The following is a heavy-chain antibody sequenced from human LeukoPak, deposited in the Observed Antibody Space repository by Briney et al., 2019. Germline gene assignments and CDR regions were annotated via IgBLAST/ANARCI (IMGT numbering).Heavy chain of an antibody. CDR3: AKDTGSPADAITMEDNAFDI. CDR1: GFIFDDHG. CDR2: ISWSSGII. D-gene: IGHD3-3*01. J-gene: IGHJ3*02. Sequence: GGSLRLSCAASGFIFDDHGMHWVRQAPGKDLEWVSGISWSSGIIGYADSVKGRFTISRDNAKNSLDLQMESLRAEDTAVYYCAKDTGSPADAITMEDNAFDIWGQGTMVTVSS. V-gene: IGHV3-9*01.